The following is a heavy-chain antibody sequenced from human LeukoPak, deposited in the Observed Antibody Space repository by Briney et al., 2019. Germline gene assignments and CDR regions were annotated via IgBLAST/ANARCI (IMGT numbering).Heavy chain of an antibody. CDR2: IRYDGSNK. V-gene: IGHV3-30*02. CDR3: AKPTYSSSWYTTPSYFDY. D-gene: IGHD6-13*01. Sequence: GGSLRLSCAASGFTFSSYGMHWVRQAPGKGLEWVAFIRYDGSNKYYADSVKGRFTISRDNSKNMLYLQMNSLRAEDTAVYYCAKPTYSSSWYTTPSYFDYWGQGTLVTVSS. CDR1: GFTFSSYG. J-gene: IGHJ4*02.